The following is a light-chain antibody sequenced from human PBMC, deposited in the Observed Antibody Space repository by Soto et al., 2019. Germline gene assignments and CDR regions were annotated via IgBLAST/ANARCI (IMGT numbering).Light chain of an antibody. V-gene: IGKV1-39*01. CDR1: QSISSY. J-gene: IGKJ2*01. CDR2: AAS. CDR3: QQSYSTPGGT. Sequence: DIQMTQSPSSLSASVGDRVTITCRASQSISSYLNWYQQRPGKAPKLLIYAASSLQSGVPSRFSGSGSGTDFTLTISSLQPEDFASYYCQQSYSTPGGTFGQGTKLDIK.